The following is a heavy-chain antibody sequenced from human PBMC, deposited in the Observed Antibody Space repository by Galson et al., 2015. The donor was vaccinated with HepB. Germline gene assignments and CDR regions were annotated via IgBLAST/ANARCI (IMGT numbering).Heavy chain of an antibody. Sequence: SVKVSCKASGYTFTGYYMHWVRQAPGQGLEWMGWINPNSGGTNYAQKFQGRVTMTRDTSISTAYMELSRLRSDDTAVYYRARMTTVTNRFDYWGQGTLVTVSS. J-gene: IGHJ4*02. CDR1: GYTFTGYY. CDR2: INPNSGGT. D-gene: IGHD4-17*01. V-gene: IGHV1-2*02. CDR3: ARMTTVTNRFDY.